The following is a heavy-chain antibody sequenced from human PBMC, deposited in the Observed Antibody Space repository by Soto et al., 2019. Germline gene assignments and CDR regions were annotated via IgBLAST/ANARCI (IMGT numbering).Heavy chain of an antibody. CDR1: EFTFSSYA. V-gene: IGHV3-23*01. J-gene: IGHJ4*02. CDR2: ISGSGGTT. D-gene: IGHD3-22*01. CDR3: AKGHSSGRVYFDY. Sequence: GGSLRLSCAASEFTFSSYAMSWVRQAPGKGLEWVSGISGSGGTTYYADSVKGRFTISRDNSKNTLYLQMNSLRAEDTAVYYCAKGHSSGRVYFDYWGQGTLVTVSS.